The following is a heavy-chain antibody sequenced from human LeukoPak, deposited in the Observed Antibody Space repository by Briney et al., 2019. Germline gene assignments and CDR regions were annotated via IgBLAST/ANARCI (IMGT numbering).Heavy chain of an antibody. CDR2: IKQDGSET. J-gene: IGHJ1*01. CDR3: ATYSSSNAREFQY. D-gene: IGHD2-2*01. Sequence: GGSLRLSCEASGFTFSSYWMSWVRQAPGKGLEWVANIKQDGSETYYVDSVKGRFTISRDNAKSSLYLQMNSLRAEDTAVYYCATYSSSNAREFQYWGQGTLVTVSS. V-gene: IGHV3-7*01. CDR1: GFTFSSYW.